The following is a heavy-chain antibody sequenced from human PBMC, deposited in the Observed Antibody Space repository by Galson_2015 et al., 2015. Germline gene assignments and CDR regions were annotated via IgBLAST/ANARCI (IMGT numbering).Heavy chain of an antibody. Sequence: SVKVSCKASGYTFTKYYMHWVRQAPGQGLEWMGIINPIAGSTSYPQKFQGRVAITRDTSTNTVYMDLKSLTSEDTAMYYCARSPERTTYFQYYYMDVWGEGTTVTVSS. V-gene: IGHV1-46*01. CDR3: ARSPERTTYFQYYYMDV. CDR1: GYTFTKYY. D-gene: IGHD1-1*01. CDR2: INPIAGST. J-gene: IGHJ6*03.